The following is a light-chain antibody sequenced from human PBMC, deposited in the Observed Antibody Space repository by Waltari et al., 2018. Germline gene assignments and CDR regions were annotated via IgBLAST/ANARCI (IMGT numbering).Light chain of an antibody. J-gene: IGLJ2*01. CDR2: SDN. CDR1: YSNMGTNP. V-gene: IGLV1-44*01. CDR3: STWDDYLSGVV. Sequence: SVLTQPPSASGTPGQTVTISCSGRYSNMGTNPVKWYQQLPGTAPNLLIYSDNQRPSGVPDRFSGSKSGTSASLAISGLQSEDEADYYCSTWDDYLSGVVFGEGTKLTVL.